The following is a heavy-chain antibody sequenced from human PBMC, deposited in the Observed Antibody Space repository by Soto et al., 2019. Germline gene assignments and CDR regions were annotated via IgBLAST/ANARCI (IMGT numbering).Heavy chain of an antibody. CDR2: ISYDGSNK. D-gene: IGHD4-17*01. CDR3: ARDFRYGDRELDY. Sequence: GGSLRLSCAASGFTFSSYAMHWVRQAPGKGLEWVAVISYDGSNKYYADSVKGRFTISRDNSKNTLYLQMNSLRAEDTAVYYCARDFRYGDRELDYWGQGTLVTVSS. V-gene: IGHV3-30-3*01. J-gene: IGHJ4*02. CDR1: GFTFSSYA.